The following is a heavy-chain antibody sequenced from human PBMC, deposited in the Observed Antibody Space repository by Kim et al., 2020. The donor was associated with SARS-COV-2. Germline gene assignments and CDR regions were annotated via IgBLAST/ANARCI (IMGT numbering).Heavy chain of an antibody. CDR2: ISYTTST. CDR1: GVSVSSPTVY. J-gene: IGHJ4*02. Sequence: SETLSLTCTVSGVSVSSPTVYWAWIRQPPGKGLEWIGSISYTTSTYYDPSLRDRVAISIDTSNNHFSLTLRPVTAADTAVYYCASGWRGDYGGDHWGQGALVTVSS. CDR3: ASGWRGDYGGDH. D-gene: IGHD3-3*01. V-gene: IGHV4-39*02.